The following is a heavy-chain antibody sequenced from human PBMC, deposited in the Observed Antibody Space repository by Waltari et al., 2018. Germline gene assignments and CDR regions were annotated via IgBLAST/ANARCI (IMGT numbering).Heavy chain of an antibody. D-gene: IGHD1-26*01. J-gene: IGHJ3*02. CDR1: GGSISSSSYY. Sequence: QLQLQESGPGLVKPSETLSLTCTVSGGSISSSSYYWGWIRQPPGKGLEWLGSIYYSGSTYYNPSLKSRVTISVDTSKNQFSLKLSSVTAADTAVYYCARVGELLAEGDAFDIWGQGTMVTVSS. CDR2: IYYSGST. V-gene: IGHV4-39*07. CDR3: ARVGELLAEGDAFDI.